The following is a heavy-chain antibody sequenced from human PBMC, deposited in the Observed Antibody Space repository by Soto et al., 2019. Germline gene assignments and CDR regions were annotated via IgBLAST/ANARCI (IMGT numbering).Heavy chain of an antibody. V-gene: IGHV3-30*18. CDR1: GFTFSRYD. CDR2: ISYDGSNK. D-gene: IGHD1-26*01. CDR3: AKGSYSGIYSDFDY. J-gene: IGHJ4*02. Sequence: GGSLRLSCAASGFTFSRYDMHWVRQAPGKGLEWVAIISYDGSNKYYADSVKGRFTISRDNSKNTQYLQMNSLRPGDTAVYYCAKGSYSGIYSDFDYWGQGTLVTVSS.